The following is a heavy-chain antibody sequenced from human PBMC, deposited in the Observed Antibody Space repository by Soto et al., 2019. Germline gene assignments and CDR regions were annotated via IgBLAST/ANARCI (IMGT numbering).Heavy chain of an antibody. CDR3: ARGGSRDSGTYHNRWFDP. D-gene: IGHD3-10*01. CDR2: LYYTGST. CDR1: GASISGYH. J-gene: IGHJ5*02. Sequence: PSETLSLTCTVSGASISGYHWGWIRQPPGKGLEWIGYLYYTGSTHYNPSLKSRVTMSVDTSKNQFSLKLSSVTAADTAVYYCARGGSRDSGTYHNRWFDPWGQGTRVTVSS. V-gene: IGHV4-59*12.